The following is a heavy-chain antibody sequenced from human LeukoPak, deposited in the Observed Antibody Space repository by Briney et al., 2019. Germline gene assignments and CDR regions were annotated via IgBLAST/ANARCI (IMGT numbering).Heavy chain of an antibody. Sequence: PGGSLRLSCAASGFTFSDNYMSWIRQAPGKGLEWVANIKQDGSEKYYVDSVKGRFTISRDNAKNSLYLQMNSPRAEDTAVYYCARVSKIQLWLQEYYYYYYMDVWGKGTTVTVSS. V-gene: IGHV3-7*01. CDR2: IKQDGSEK. J-gene: IGHJ6*03. D-gene: IGHD5-18*01. CDR1: GFTFSDNY. CDR3: ARVSKIQLWLQEYYYYYYMDV.